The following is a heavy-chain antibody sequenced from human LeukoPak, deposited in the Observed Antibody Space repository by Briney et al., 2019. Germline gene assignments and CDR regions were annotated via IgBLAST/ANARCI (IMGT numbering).Heavy chain of an antibody. CDR1: GYTFTGYY. CDR2: INPNSGGT. J-gene: IGHJ4*02. CDR3: ARGGVYCSSTSCYFRTCEY. V-gene: IGHV1-2*02. D-gene: IGHD2-2*01. Sequence: ASVKVSCKASGYTFTGYYMHWVRQAPGQGLEWMGWINPNSGGTNYAQKFQGRVTMTRDTSISTAYMELSRLRSDDTAVYYCARGGVYCSSTSCYFRTCEYWGQGTLVTVSS.